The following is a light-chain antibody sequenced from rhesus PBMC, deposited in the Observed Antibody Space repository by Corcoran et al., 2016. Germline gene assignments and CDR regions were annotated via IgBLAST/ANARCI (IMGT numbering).Light chain of an antibody. Sequence: DIQMTQSPSALSASVGDRVTISCRASQNIYSNLAWYQQKPGKAPKLLIYAASSLQTGIPSRFSGSGSGTEVTLTISSLEPEDVGVYFCHQYSNWPRFGQGTKVEIK. CDR1: QNIYSN. CDR3: HQYSNWPR. J-gene: IGKJ2*01. V-gene: IGKV1S8*01. CDR2: AAS.